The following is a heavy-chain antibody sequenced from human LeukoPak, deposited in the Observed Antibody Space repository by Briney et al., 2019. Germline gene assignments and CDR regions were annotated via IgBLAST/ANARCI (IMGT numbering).Heavy chain of an antibody. Sequence: SETLSLTCAVSGGSISSGGYSWSWIRQPPGKGLEWIGYIYHSGSTYYNPSLKSRATISVDRSKNQFSLKLSSVTAADTAVYYCARAPYCGGDCSIPYFDYWGQGTLVTVSS. CDR3: ARAPYCGGDCSIPYFDY. V-gene: IGHV4-30-2*01. CDR1: GGSISSGGYS. D-gene: IGHD2-21*02. J-gene: IGHJ4*02. CDR2: IYHSGST.